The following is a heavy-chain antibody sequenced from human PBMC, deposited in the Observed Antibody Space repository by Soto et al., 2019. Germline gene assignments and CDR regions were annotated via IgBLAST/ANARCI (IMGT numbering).Heavy chain of an antibody. J-gene: IGHJ4*02. D-gene: IGHD3-10*01. CDR3: ATEYTMVRGVIFDY. V-gene: IGHV1-24*01. CDR2: FDPEDGET. CDR1: GYTLTELS. Sequence: VASVKVSFKVSGYTLTELSMHWLRQAPGKGLEWMGGFDPEDGETIYAQKFQGRVTMTEDTSTDTAYMELSSLRSEDTAVYYCATEYTMVRGVIFDYWGQGTLVTVSS.